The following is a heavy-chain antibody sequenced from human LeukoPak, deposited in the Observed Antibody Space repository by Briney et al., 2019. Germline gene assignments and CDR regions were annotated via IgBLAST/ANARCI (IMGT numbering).Heavy chain of an antibody. CDR1: GGSFSGYY. CDR3: ARVRKLRFLEWPRDAFDI. Sequence: SETLSLTCAVYGGSFSGYYWSWIRQPPGKGLEWLGEINHSGSTNYNPSLKSRVTISVDTSKNQFSLKLSSVTAADTAVYYCARVRKLRFLEWPRDAFDIWGQGTMVTVSS. CDR2: INHSGST. D-gene: IGHD3-3*01. J-gene: IGHJ3*02. V-gene: IGHV4-34*01.